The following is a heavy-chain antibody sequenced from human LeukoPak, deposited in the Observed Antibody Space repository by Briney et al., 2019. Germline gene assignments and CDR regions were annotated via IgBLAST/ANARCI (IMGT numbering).Heavy chain of an antibody. V-gene: IGHV1-2*02. D-gene: IGHD6-19*01. CDR2: INPNSGGT. CDR3: ARGVAGSYYYYYMDV. J-gene: IGHJ6*03. Sequence: ASVKVSCKASGYTFAGYYMHWVRQAPGQGLEWMGWINPNSGGTNYAQKFQGRVTMTRDTSISTAYMELSRLRSDDTAVYYCARGVAGSYYYYYMDVWGKGTTVTISS. CDR1: GYTFAGYY.